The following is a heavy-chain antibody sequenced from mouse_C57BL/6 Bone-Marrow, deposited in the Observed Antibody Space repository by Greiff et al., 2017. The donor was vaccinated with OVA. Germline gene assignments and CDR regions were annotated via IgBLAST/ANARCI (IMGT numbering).Heavy chain of an antibody. D-gene: IGHD2-3*01. CDR1: GYTFTSYW. CDR2: IDPSDSYT. Sequence: QVQLQQPGAELVRPGTSVKLSCKASGYTFTSYWMHWVKQRPGQGLEWIGVIDPSDSYTNYNQKFKGKATLTVDTSSSTAYMHLSSLTSEDSAVYYCARVEGLLPWFAYWGQGTLVTVSA. V-gene: IGHV1-59*01. CDR3: ARVEGLLPWFAY. J-gene: IGHJ3*01.